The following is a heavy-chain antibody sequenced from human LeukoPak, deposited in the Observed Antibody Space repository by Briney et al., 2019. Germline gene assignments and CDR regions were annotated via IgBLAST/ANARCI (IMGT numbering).Heavy chain of an antibody. Sequence: GRSLRLSCAASGFTFGSYAMHWVRQAPGKGLEWVAVISYDGSNKYYADSVKGRFTISRDNSKNTLYLQMNSLRAEDTAVYYCARGLRLGELSPFDYWGQGTLVTVSS. V-gene: IGHV3-30-3*01. D-gene: IGHD3-16*02. J-gene: IGHJ4*02. CDR2: ISYDGSNK. CDR1: GFTFGSYA. CDR3: ARGLRLGELSPFDY.